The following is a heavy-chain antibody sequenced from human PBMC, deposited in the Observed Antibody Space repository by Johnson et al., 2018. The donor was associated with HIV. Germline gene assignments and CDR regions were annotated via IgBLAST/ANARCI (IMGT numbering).Heavy chain of an antibody. D-gene: IGHD3-16*01. CDR2: LYSDGRT. CDR1: RITLSSYG. Sequence: GGVVQPGRSLRLSCAASRITLSSYGMHWVRQAPGKGLEWLSVLYSDGRTYYADSVKGRFTISRDGSKNTLFLQMNSLRAEDTAVYYCAKPPSMGADAFDIWGQGTMVTVSS. CDR3: AKPPSMGADAFDI. J-gene: IGHJ3*02. V-gene: IGHV3-NL1*01.